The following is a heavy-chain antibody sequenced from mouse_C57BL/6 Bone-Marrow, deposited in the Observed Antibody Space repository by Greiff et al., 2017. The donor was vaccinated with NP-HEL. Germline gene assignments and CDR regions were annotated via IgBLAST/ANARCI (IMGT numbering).Heavy chain of an antibody. CDR1: GFTFSSYA. CDR2: ISDGGSYT. J-gene: IGHJ2*01. CDR3: ARVGSSYVTFDY. V-gene: IGHV5-4*01. D-gene: IGHD1-1*01. Sequence: EVHLVESGGGLVKPGGSLKLSCAASGFTFSSYAMSWVRQTPEKRLEWVATISDGGSYTYYPDNVKGRFTISRDNAKNNLYLQMSHLKSEDTAMYYCARVGSSYVTFDYWGQGTTLTVSS.